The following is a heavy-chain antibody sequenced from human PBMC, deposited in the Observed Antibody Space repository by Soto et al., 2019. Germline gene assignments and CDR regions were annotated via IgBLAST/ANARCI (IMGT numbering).Heavy chain of an antibody. CDR2: INHSGST. J-gene: IGHJ4*02. V-gene: IGHV4-34*01. Sequence: PSETLSLTCAVYGGSFSGYYWSWIRQPPGKGLEWIGEINHSGSTNYNPSLKSRVTISVDTSKNQFSLKLSSVTAADTAVYYCARAGLRFLEWSLDYWGQGTLVTVSS. D-gene: IGHD3-3*01. CDR1: GGSFSGYY. CDR3: ARAGLRFLEWSLDY.